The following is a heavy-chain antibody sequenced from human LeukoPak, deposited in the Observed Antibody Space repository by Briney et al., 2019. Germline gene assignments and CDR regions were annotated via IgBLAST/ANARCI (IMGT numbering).Heavy chain of an antibody. CDR2: ISPNSGGT. J-gene: IGHJ6*02. V-gene: IGHV1-2*02. D-gene: IGHD6-13*01. CDR1: GYTLTDYY. CDR3: AREGLGMARSYYYYGLDV. Sequence: GASVKVSCKASGYTLTDYYMHWVRQAPGQGLEWMGWISPNSGGTNYAQKLQGRVTLTTDTSTSTAYMELRSLRSDDTAVYYCAREGLGMARSYYYYGLDVWGQGTTVTVSS.